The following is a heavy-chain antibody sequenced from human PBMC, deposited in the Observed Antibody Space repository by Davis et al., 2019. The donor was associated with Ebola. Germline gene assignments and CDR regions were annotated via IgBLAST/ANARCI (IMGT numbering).Heavy chain of an antibody. J-gene: IGHJ6*03. CDR3: ARGNYGDYEGYYYMDV. CDR2: IYYSGST. Sequence: PSETLSLTCAVYGGSFSGYYWSWIRQPPGKGLEWIGYIYYSGSTYYNPSLKSRVTISVDTSKNQFSLKLSSVTAADTAVYYCARGNYGDYEGYYYMDVWGKGTTVTVSS. CDR1: GGSFSGYY. V-gene: IGHV4-30-4*08. D-gene: IGHD4-17*01.